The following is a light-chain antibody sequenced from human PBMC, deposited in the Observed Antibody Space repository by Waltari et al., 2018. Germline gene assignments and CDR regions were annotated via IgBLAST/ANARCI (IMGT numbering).Light chain of an antibody. CDR1: LLSTKY. V-gene: IGLV3-27*01. CDR3: YSATDNNLRV. J-gene: IGLJ3*02. CDR2: KDS. Sequence: SYELTQPSSVSVSPGQTARTTCPGDLLSTKYARWFQQRPGQAPVLVIYKDSERPSGIPERFSGSSSGTTVILTISGAQVEDEADYYCYSATDNNLRVFGGGTKLTVL.